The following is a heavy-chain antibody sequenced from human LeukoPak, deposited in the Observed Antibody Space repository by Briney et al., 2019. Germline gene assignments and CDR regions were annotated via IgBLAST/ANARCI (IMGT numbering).Heavy chain of an antibody. J-gene: IGHJ5*02. CDR3: ARRYCSGGSCYSFRGDWFDP. D-gene: IGHD2-15*01. Sequence: GGSLRLSCAASGFTFSSYAMSWVRQAPGKGLEWVSAISGTGGRTYYADSVKGRFTISRDNSKNTLYLQMNSLRAEDTAVYYCARRYCSGGSCYSFRGDWFDPWGQGTLVTVSS. V-gene: IGHV3-23*01. CDR1: GFTFSSYA. CDR2: ISGTGGRT.